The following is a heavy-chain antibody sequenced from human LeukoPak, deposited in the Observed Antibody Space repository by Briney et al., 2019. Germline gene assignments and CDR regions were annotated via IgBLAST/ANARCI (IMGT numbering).Heavy chain of an antibody. CDR3: ERDPVPYDSSGYYGWQH. J-gene: IGHJ1*01. CDR1: GFTFSSYG. Sequence: GGSLRLSCAASGFTFSSYGMHWVRQAPGKGLEWVAVIWYDGSNKYYADSVKGRFTISRDNSKNTLYLQMNSLRAEDTAVYYCERDPVPYDSSGYYGWQHWGQGTLVTVSS. CDR2: IWYDGSNK. V-gene: IGHV3-33*01. D-gene: IGHD3-22*01.